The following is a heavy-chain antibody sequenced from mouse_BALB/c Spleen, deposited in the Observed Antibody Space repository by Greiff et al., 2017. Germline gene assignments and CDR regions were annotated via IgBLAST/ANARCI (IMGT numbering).Heavy chain of an antibody. CDR1: GYTFTSYW. CDR2: IYPGSGST. CDR3: TRSVVATNYFDF. D-gene: IGHD1-1*01. J-gene: IGHJ2*01. V-gene: IGHV1S22*01. Sequence: LQQPGSELVRPGASVKLSCKASGYTFTSYWLHWVKQRHGQGLEWIGNIYPGSGSTNYDEKFKSKGTLTVDTSSSTAYMHLSSRTSEDSAVYYCTRSVVATNYFDFWGQGTTLTVSS.